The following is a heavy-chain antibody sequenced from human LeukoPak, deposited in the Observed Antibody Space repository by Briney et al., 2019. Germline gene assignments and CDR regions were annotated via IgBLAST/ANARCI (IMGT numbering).Heavy chain of an antibody. Sequence: ASVKVSCKASGYTFTSYGISWVRQAPGQGLEWMGWISAYNGNTNYAQKLQGRVTMTTDTSTSTAYMELRSLRSDDTAVYYCARDSLVSWFGELLGDWFDPWGQGTLVTVSS. V-gene: IGHV1-18*01. D-gene: IGHD3-10*01. CDR3: ARDSLVSWFGELLGDWFDP. J-gene: IGHJ5*02. CDR1: GYTFTSYG. CDR2: ISAYNGNT.